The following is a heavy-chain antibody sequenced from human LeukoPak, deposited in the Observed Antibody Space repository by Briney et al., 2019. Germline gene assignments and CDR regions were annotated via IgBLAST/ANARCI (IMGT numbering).Heavy chain of an antibody. D-gene: IGHD6-6*01. CDR1: GFTLSNHW. V-gene: IGHV3-7*01. Sequence: GGSLRLSGAASGFTLSNHWMIWVRQAPGKGLECVANIKQDGTEKYYLDSVKGRFTISRDNAKNSLYLQMNSLRAEDTAVYYCAREFEYSSANYYMDVWGKGTTVTASS. CDR3: AREFEYSSANYYMDV. CDR2: IKQDGTEK. J-gene: IGHJ6*03.